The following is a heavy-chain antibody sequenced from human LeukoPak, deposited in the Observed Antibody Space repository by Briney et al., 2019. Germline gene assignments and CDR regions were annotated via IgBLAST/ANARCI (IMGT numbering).Heavy chain of an antibody. CDR1: GGSISSSSYY. CDR3: ARAPYYYDSSGYYGAFDI. V-gene: IGHV4-39*07. CDR2: IYYSGST. D-gene: IGHD3-22*01. Sequence: SETLSLTCTVSGGSISSSSYYWGWIRQPPGKGLEWIGSIYYSGSTYYNPSLKSRVTISVDTSKNQFSLKLSSVTAADTAVYYCARAPYYYDSSGYYGAFDIWGQGTMVTVSS. J-gene: IGHJ3*02.